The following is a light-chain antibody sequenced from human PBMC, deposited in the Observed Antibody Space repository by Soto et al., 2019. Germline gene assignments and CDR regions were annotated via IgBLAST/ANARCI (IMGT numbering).Light chain of an antibody. CDR3: QQYYSYPPW. J-gene: IGKJ1*01. CDR2: AAS. CDR1: QGISSY. V-gene: IGKV1-8*01. Sequence: AIRMTQSPSSLSASTGDRVTITCRARQGISSYLAWYQQKPGKAPKLMIYAASTLQCGVPSRFSGSGSGTEFTLAISCLQSEDLATYYCQQYYSYPPWFGQGTKVEIK.